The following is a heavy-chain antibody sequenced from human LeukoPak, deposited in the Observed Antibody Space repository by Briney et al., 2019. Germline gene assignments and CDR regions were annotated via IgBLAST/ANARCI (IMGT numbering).Heavy chain of an antibody. V-gene: IGHV3-48*02. Sequence: GGSLRLSCAASGFTFSSYSMNWVRQAPGKGLEWVSSISSSSSTIYYADSVKGRFTISRDNAKNSLYLQMNSLRDEDTAVYYCAREASSSWYTIDYWGQGTLVTVSS. CDR3: AREASSSWYTIDY. CDR1: GFTFSSYS. CDR2: ISSSSSTI. J-gene: IGHJ4*02. D-gene: IGHD6-13*01.